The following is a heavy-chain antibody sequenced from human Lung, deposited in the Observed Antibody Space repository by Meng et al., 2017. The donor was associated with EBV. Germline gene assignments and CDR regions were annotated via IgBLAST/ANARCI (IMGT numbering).Heavy chain of an antibody. Sequence: QGQPQQWGPGLLKASETLSLTCAVYGGSFSGYYWSWIRQPPGKGLEWIGEINHSGSTNYNPSLKSRVTISVDTSKNQFSLKLSSVTAADTAVYYCARGGWSSSWGNWGQGTLVTVSS. CDR3: ARGGWSSSWGN. D-gene: IGHD6-13*01. CDR1: GGSFSGYY. CDR2: INHSGST. V-gene: IGHV4-34*01. J-gene: IGHJ4*02.